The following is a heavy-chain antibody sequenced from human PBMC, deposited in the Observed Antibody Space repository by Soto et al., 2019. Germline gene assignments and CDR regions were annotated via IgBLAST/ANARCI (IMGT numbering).Heavy chain of an antibody. J-gene: IGHJ4*02. CDR1: GYTFTSYY. V-gene: IGHV1-46*01. D-gene: IGHD2-21*02. CDR2: INPSGGRT. Sequence: QVLLVQSGAEVTRPGASVKVSCKASGYTFTSYYMHWVRQAPGQGLEWMAMINPSGGRTKYAQIFQGRVTLTRDTSTGTVDMELSSLTSEETAIYYCARGPSCGGGCYLFDYWGQGTQVTVSS. CDR3: ARGPSCGGGCYLFDY.